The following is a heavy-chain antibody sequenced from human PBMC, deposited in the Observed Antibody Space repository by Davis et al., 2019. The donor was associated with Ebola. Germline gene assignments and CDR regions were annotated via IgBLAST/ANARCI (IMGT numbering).Heavy chain of an antibody. V-gene: IGHV3-74*01. Sequence: HTGGSLRLSCAASGFTFSSYWMHWVRQAPGKGLVWVSRINSDGSSTSYADSVKGRFTISRDNAKNTLYLQMNSLRAEDTAVYYCARGAGLTIFGVSHWFDPWGQGTLVTVSS. CDR3: ARGAGLTIFGVSHWFDP. J-gene: IGHJ5*02. CDR1: GFTFSSYW. CDR2: INSDGSST. D-gene: IGHD3-3*01.